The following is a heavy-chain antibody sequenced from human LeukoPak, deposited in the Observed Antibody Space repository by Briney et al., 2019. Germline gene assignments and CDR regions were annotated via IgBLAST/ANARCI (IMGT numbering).Heavy chain of an antibody. CDR3: ARLDGLSSSAFDY. CDR2: INTDGSST. V-gene: IGHV3-74*01. Sequence: PGGSLRLSCAASGFNFSSYWMHWVRQAPGQGLVWVSRINTDGSSTSYADSEKGRFTISRDNAKNTLYLQMNSLRAEDTAVYYCARLDGLSSSAFDYWGQGTLVTVSS. D-gene: IGHD6-6*01. CDR1: GFNFSSYW. J-gene: IGHJ4*02.